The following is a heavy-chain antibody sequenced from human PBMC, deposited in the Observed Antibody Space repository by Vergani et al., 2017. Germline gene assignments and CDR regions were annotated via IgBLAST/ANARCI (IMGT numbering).Heavy chain of an antibody. Sequence: QVQLVESGGGVVQRGGSLRLSCAPSGFTLSNSDMQWIRQGPGKGLEFVAFIQFDGSNQYYADSVKGRFTLSRDFSKNTLYLQMNSLGTDDTARYYCAKHFRGWGIDYWGQGTQVIVSS. V-gene: IGHV3-30*02. CDR2: IQFDGSNQ. D-gene: IGHD3-16*01. J-gene: IGHJ4*02. CDR1: GFTLSNSD. CDR3: AKHFRGWGIDY.